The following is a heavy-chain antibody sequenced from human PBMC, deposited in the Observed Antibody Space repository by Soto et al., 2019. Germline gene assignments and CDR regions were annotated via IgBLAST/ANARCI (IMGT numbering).Heavy chain of an antibody. D-gene: IGHD4-17*01. CDR1: GGTITYYY. J-gene: IGHJ6*02. V-gene: IGHV4-59*12. CDR3: VSVEGTPTVTGDYYYYAADV. Sequence: PSETLSLTCTVSGGTITYYYWSWIRQAPGKGLEWLGYIFDGGSANYNPSLKSRVSFSLDKSQNQLSLKLTSVTGADTAIYYCVSVEGTPTVTGDYYYYAADVWGQGTAGTVSS. CDR2: IFDGGSA.